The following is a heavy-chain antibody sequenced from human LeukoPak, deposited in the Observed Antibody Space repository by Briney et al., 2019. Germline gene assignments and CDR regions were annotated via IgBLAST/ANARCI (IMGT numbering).Heavy chain of an antibody. J-gene: IGHJ5*02. V-gene: IGHV1-69*04. CDR2: IIPILGIA. CDR3: ARGNWNDVEFWFDP. CDR1: GGTFSSYA. Sequence: GASVKVSCKASGGTFSSYAISWVRQAPGQGLEWMGRIIPILGIANYAQKFQGRVTITADKSTSTAYMELSSLRSEDTAVYCCARGNWNDVEFWFDPWGQGTLVTVSS. D-gene: IGHD1-1*01.